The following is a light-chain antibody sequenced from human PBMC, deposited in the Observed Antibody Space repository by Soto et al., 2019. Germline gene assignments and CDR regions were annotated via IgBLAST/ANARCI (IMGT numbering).Light chain of an antibody. CDR1: SSDVGTYKL. CDR3: CSYAGSSTYVV. V-gene: IGLV2-23*01. CDR2: EGS. Sequence: QSVLTQPASVSGSPGQSITISCTGTSSDVGTYKLVSWYRQHPGKAPKLMIYEGSKRPSGVSNRFSGSTSANTASLTISGLQAEDEADYYCCSYAGSSTYVVFGGGTKLNVL. J-gene: IGLJ2*01.